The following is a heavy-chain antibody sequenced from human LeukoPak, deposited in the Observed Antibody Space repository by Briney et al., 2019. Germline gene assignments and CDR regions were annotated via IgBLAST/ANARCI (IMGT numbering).Heavy chain of an antibody. CDR1: GDSVSSNSAA. Sequence: SQTLSLTCAISGDSVSSNSAAWNWIRQSPSRGLEWLGRTYYRSKWYNDYAVSVKSRITINPDTSKNQFSLQLNSVTPEDTAVYYCARDHSRSGWSLRDYYMDVWGKGTTVTVSS. J-gene: IGHJ6*03. D-gene: IGHD6-19*01. CDR3: ARDHSRSGWSLRDYYMDV. CDR2: TYYRSKWYN. V-gene: IGHV6-1*01.